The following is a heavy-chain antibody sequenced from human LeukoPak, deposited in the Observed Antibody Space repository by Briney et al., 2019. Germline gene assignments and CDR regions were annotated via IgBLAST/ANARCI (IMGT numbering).Heavy chain of an antibody. CDR2: MNPNSGNT. J-gene: IGHJ4*02. CDR1: GYTFTSYA. CDR3: ARGDFGDYFLDY. D-gene: IGHD4-17*01. Sequence: GASVKVSCKASGYTFTSYAMHWVRQATGQGLEWMGWMNPNSGNTDYAQRFQGRVTMTRNTSISTAYMELSSLRSEDTAVYYCARGDFGDYFLDYWGQGTLVTVSS. V-gene: IGHV1-8*02.